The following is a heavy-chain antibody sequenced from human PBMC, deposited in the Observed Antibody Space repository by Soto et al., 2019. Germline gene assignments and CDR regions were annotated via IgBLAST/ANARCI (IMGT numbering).Heavy chain of an antibody. CDR1: GGTFSSYA. V-gene: IGHV1-69*06. CDR3: ARRARITMVRGEVYYFDY. D-gene: IGHD3-10*01. J-gene: IGHJ4*02. Sequence: GSSVKVSCKASGGTFSSYAISWVRQAPGQGLEWMGGIIPIFGTANYAQKFQGRVTITADKSTSTAYMELSSLRSEDTAVYYCARRARITMVRGEVYYFDYWGQGTLVTVSS. CDR2: IIPIFGTA.